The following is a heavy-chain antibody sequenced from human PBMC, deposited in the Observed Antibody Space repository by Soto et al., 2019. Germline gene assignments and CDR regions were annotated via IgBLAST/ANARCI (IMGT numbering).Heavy chain of an antibody. D-gene: IGHD4-17*01. V-gene: IGHV1-3*01. CDR3: AGVVWNYGDYNFDY. CDR1: GYTFISYA. CDR2: INAGNGNT. J-gene: IGHJ4*02. Sequence: ASVKVSCKASGYTFISYAMHWVRQAPGQRLEWMGWINAGNGNTKYSQKFQGRVTITRDTSASTAYMELSNLRSEDTAVYYCAGVVWNYGDYNFDYWGQGTLVTVSS.